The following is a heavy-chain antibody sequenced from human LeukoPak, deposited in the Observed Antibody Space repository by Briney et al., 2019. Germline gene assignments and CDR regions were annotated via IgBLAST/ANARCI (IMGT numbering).Heavy chain of an antibody. CDR1: GGSISSYY. CDR2: IYYSGST. Sequence: SETLSLTCTVSGGSISSYYWSWIRQPPGKGLEWIGYIYYSGSTNYNPSLKSRVTMSVDTSKNQFSLKLSSVTAADTAVYYCARGSYCGGDCSDYFDYWGQGTLVTVSS. J-gene: IGHJ4*02. D-gene: IGHD2-21*02. CDR3: ARGSYCGGDCSDYFDY. V-gene: IGHV4-59*01.